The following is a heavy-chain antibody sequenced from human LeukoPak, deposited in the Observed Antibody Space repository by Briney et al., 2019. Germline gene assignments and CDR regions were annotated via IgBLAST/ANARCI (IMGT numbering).Heavy chain of an antibody. J-gene: IGHJ5*02. CDR2: IYPGNSDT. CDR3: ARHGGYTWNDIYFDR. Sequence: GESLKISCKGSGYTFTSWWIGWVGQMPGKGLEWMGIIYPGNSDTRYSPSFQGQVTISADRSISTAYLQWSSLTASDTAIYYCARHGGYTWNDIYFDRWGQGTLVTVSS. CDR1: GYTFTSWW. D-gene: IGHD1-1*01. V-gene: IGHV5-51*01.